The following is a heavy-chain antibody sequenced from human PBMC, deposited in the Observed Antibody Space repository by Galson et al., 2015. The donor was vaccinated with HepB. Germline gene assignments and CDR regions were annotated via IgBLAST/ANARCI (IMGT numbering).Heavy chain of an antibody. CDR2: ISAYNGNT. Sequence: SVKVSCKASGYTFTSYGISWVRQAPGQGLERMGWISAYNGNTNYAQKLQGRVTMTTDTSTSTAYMELRSLRSDDTAVYYCARGILKNYYDSSGFLAYWGQGTLVTVSS. CDR1: GYTFTSYG. J-gene: IGHJ4*02. D-gene: IGHD3-22*01. CDR3: ARGILKNYYDSSGFLAY. V-gene: IGHV1-18*04.